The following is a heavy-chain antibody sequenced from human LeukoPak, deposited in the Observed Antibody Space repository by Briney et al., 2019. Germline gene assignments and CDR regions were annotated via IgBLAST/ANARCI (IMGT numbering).Heavy chain of an antibody. V-gene: IGHV1-24*01. CDR2: FDPEDGET. Sequence: ASVKVSCKVSGYTLTELSMHWVRQAPGKGPEWMGGFDPEDGETIYAQKFQGRVTMTEDTSTDTAYMELSSLRSEDTAVYYCATDRNYGERNAFDIWGQGTMVTVSS. CDR3: ATDRNYGERNAFDI. D-gene: IGHD4-17*01. CDR1: GYTLTELS. J-gene: IGHJ3*02.